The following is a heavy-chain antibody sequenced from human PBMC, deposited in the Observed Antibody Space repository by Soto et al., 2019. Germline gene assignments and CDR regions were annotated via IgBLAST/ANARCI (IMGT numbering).Heavy chain of an antibody. CDR1: GYTLTRYS. CDR2: INAGNGNT. CDR3: AILGTYYFDNSDNYFDF. V-gene: IGHV1-3*01. D-gene: IGHD3-22*01. J-gene: IGHJ4*02. Sequence: ASVKVSCKASGYTLTRYSIHWVRQAPGQRLEWIGWINAGNGNTKFSQKFQGRVTITRDTSASTAYMELRGLRSEDTAVYYCAILGTYYFDNSDNYFDFWGQGTLVTVSS.